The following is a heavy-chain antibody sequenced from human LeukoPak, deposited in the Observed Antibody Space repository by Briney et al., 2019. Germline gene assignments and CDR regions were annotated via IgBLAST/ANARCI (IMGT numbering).Heavy chain of an antibody. V-gene: IGHV1-18*01. CDR3: ARDGPLAYDSSGLDY. CDR2: IGAFNGKT. D-gene: IGHD3-22*01. CDR1: GYTFTSFG. J-gene: IGHJ4*02. Sequence: ASVKVSCKSSGYTFTSFGVSWVRQAPGQGLEWMGWIGAFNGKTNYAQKFQGRVTMTTDTSTSTAYMDLRSLRSDDTAVYYCARDGPLAYDSSGLDYWGQGTLVTVSS.